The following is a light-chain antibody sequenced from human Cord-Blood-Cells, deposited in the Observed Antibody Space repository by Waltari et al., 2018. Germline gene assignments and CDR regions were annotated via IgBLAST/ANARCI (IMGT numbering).Light chain of an antibody. Sequence: QSALTQPRSVSGSPGPPVTISCPGTSSDVGGANYVSWYQQHPGKAPTLMIYDVSNRPSGVPDRFSGSKSGNTASLTISGLQAEDEADYYCCSYAGSYTFVFGGGTKLTVL. J-gene: IGLJ2*01. CDR3: CSYAGSYTFV. CDR1: SSDVGGANY. CDR2: DVS. V-gene: IGLV2-11*01.